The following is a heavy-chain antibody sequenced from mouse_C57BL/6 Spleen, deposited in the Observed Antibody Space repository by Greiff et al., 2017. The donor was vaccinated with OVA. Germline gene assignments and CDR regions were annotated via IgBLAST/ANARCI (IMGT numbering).Heavy chain of an antibody. J-gene: IGHJ4*01. CDR1: GYTFTDYN. CDR3: ARDYSKSVYAMDY. V-gene: IGHV1-22*01. Sequence: DVQLQESGPELVKPGASVKMSCKASGYTFTDYNMHWVKQSPGKSLEWIGYINPNNGGTSYNQKFKGKATLTVNKSSSTAYMELRSLTSEDSAVYYCARDYSKSVYAMDYWGQGTSVTVSS. CDR2: INPNNGGT. D-gene: IGHD2-5*01.